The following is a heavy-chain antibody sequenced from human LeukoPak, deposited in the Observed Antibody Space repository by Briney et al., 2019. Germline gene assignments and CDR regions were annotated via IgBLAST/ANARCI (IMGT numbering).Heavy chain of an antibody. D-gene: IGHD6-13*01. Sequence: GWYLRLSCAASGFTFSSYAMSWVRQAPGKGLEWVSAISGSGGSTYYADSVKGRFTISRDNSKNTLYLQMNSLRAEDTAVYYCAKDGRVEQQLYYFDYWGQGALVTVSS. CDR1: GFTFSSYA. CDR2: ISGSGGST. V-gene: IGHV3-23*01. CDR3: AKDGRVEQQLYYFDY. J-gene: IGHJ4*02.